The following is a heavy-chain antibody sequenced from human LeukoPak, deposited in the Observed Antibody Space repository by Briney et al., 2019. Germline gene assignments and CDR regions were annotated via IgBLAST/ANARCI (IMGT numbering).Heavy chain of an antibody. CDR3: APNRGVKQPWFDP. D-gene: IGHD4-23*01. CDR1: GGSISSGGYY. CDR2: IYYSGST. J-gene: IGHJ5*02. Sequence: ASQTLSLTCTVSGGSISSGGYYWSWIRQHPGKGLEWIGYIYYSGSTYYNPSLKSRVTISVDTSKNQFSLKLSSVTAADTAVYYCAPNRGVKQPWFDPWGQGTLVTVSS. V-gene: IGHV4-31*03.